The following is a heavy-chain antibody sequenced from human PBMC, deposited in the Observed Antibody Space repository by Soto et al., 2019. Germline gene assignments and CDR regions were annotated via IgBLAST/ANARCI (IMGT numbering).Heavy chain of an antibody. Sequence: QLQLQESGSGLVKPSQTLSLTCAVSGGSISSGGYSWSWIRQPPGKGLEWIGYIYHSGSTYYNPSLKSRVTISVDRSKNQFSLKLSSVTAADTAVYYCARGYYDFWSGYYYGMDVWGQGTTVTVSS. CDR2: IYHSGST. J-gene: IGHJ6*02. D-gene: IGHD3-3*01. CDR3: ARGYYDFWSGYYYGMDV. CDR1: GGSISSGGYS. V-gene: IGHV4-30-2*01.